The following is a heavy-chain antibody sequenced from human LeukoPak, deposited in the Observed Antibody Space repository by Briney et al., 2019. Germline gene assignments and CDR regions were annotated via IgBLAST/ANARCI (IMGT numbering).Heavy chain of an antibody. D-gene: IGHD3-16*01. CDR2: VRMSGKSA. V-gene: IGHV3-23*01. J-gene: IGHJ3*02. Sequence: GGSLRPSCAPSGFTLSNYAMGWVRLPPGEGREWVSAVRMSGKSAIYTDSGRGRFTISRDKSKNTVLLQMNSLRAEDTAVYHCAKDQRSGEYDYGWGPFDMWGQGTVVTVSS. CDR3: AKDQRSGEYDYGWGPFDM. CDR1: GFTLSNYA.